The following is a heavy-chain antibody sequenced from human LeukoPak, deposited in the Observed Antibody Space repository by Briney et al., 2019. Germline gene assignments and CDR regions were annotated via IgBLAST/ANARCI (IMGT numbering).Heavy chain of an antibody. D-gene: IGHD3-3*01. V-gene: IGHV4-38-2*02. Sequence: SETLSLTCSVSDYSISNTYYWGWIRQPPGKGLEWIGNIHHSGITNYNPSLKSRVSISIDTSKNQFSLKLTSLQAADTAVYYCAREGPIQFLEQIDFWGQGSLVTVSS. CDR3: AREGPIQFLEQIDF. CDR1: DYSISNTYY. CDR2: IHHSGIT. J-gene: IGHJ4*02.